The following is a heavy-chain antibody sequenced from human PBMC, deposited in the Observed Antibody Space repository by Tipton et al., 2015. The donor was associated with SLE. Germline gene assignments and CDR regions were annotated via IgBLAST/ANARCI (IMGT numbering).Heavy chain of an antibody. V-gene: IGHV3-21*01. D-gene: IGHD1-26*01. CDR1: GFIFSSYA. CDR2: ISSSSSYI. CDR3: ATDRTTTDGFDI. Sequence: SLRLSCAASGFIFSSYAMSWIRQAPGKGLEWVSSISSSSSYIYYADSVRGRFTISRDNAKNSLYLQMSSLRVEDTAVYYCATDRTTTDGFDIWGQGTMVTVSS. J-gene: IGHJ3*02.